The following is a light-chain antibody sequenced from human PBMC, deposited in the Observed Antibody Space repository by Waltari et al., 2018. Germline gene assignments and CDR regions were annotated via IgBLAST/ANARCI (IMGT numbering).Light chain of an antibody. CDR1: QSVSSSY. V-gene: IGKV3-20*01. Sequence: EIVLTQSPGTLSLSPGERATLSCRASQSVSSSYLAWYQQKPGQAPRLLIYGTSSRATGIPDRFSGSGSGTDFTLTIGRLEPEDFAVYYCQQYDNSPYTFGQRTKLEIK. J-gene: IGKJ2*01. CDR2: GTS. CDR3: QQYDNSPYT.